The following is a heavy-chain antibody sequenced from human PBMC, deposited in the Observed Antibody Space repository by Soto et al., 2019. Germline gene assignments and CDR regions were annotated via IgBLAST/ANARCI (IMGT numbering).Heavy chain of an antibody. Sequence: SETLSLTCTVSGGSSSSSSYYWGWIRQPPWKGLEWIGSIYYSGSTYYNPSLKSRVTISVDTSENQFSLKLSSVTAADTAVYYCARLKRYCSGGSCTYGMDVWGQATTVTVS. CDR2: IYYSGST. J-gene: IGHJ6*02. D-gene: IGHD2-15*01. CDR1: GGSSSSSSYY. CDR3: ARLKRYCSGGSCTYGMDV. V-gene: IGHV4-39*01.